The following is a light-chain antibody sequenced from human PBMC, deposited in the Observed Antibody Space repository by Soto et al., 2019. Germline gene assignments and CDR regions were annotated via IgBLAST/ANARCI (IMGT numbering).Light chain of an antibody. CDR2: AAS. CDR1: QSISSY. V-gene: IGKV1-39*01. Sequence: DIHMTQSPSSLSASVGYGFTITFRSSQSISSYLNWYQQKPGKAPKLLIYAASSLQSGVPSRFSGSGSGTDFTLTISSLQPEDFATYYCQQSYSTVSWTFGQGTKVDIK. J-gene: IGKJ1*01. CDR3: QQSYSTVSWT.